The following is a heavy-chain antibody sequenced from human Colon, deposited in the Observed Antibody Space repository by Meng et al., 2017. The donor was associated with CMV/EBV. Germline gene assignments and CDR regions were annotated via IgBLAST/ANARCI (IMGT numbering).Heavy chain of an antibody. CDR3: ARKPRIANFWYFDL. CDR2: IYYTGRT. CDR1: GVTICRHDDS. Sequence: SGVTICRHDDSWPWLGQAPGNGPEWSRYIYYTGRTNYNPFLKSRVTISVDTSKNDVSLNLRSVTAADTALYYCARKPRIANFWYFDLWGRGTLVTVSS. J-gene: IGHJ2*01. D-gene: IGHD2/OR15-2a*01. V-gene: IGHV4-61*03.